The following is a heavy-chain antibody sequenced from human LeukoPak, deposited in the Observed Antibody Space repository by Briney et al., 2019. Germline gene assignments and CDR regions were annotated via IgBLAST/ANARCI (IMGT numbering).Heavy chain of an antibody. CDR1: AFTFSSYS. CDR3: AKVAYDTYGYYFVS. D-gene: IGHD3-22*01. V-gene: IGHV3-21*01. CDR2: ISSSGSYI. J-gene: IGHJ4*02. Sequence: GGSLRLSCAASAFTFSSYSMNWVRQAPGKGLEWVSSISSSGSYIYYADSVKGRFTISRDNAKNSLYLQMNSLRAEDTAVYYCAKVAYDTYGYYFVSWGQGTLVTVSS.